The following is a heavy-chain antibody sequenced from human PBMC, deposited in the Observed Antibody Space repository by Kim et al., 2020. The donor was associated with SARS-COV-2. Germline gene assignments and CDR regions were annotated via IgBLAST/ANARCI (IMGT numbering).Heavy chain of an antibody. V-gene: IGHV3-23*01. Sequence: GGSLRLSCVASGFTFSNYGMSWVRQAPGKGLEWVSGISGSGETTTYGDSVKGRFTISRDNSKNTLYLQMSSLRAEDTAIYYCANFRQPAYWGQGALVTVSS. CDR3: ANFRQPAY. CDR1: GFTFSNYG. D-gene: IGHD6-13*01. J-gene: IGHJ4*02. CDR2: ISGSGETT.